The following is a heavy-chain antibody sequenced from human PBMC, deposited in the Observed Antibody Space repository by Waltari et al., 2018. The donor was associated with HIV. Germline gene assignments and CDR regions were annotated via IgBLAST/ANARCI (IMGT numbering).Heavy chain of an antibody. CDR3: ARDLNGYIIFDY. CDR1: GFTVSSNY. V-gene: IGHV3-53*01. CDR2: IYSGGIT. J-gene: IGHJ4*02. D-gene: IGHD5-12*01. Sequence: QLVESGGGLIQSGGSLRLSCAASGFTVSSNYMSWVRQAPGKGLEWVSVIYSGGITYYADSVKGRLTISRDNSKNTLYLQMNSLRAEDTAVYYCARDLNGYIIFDYWGQGTLVTVSS.